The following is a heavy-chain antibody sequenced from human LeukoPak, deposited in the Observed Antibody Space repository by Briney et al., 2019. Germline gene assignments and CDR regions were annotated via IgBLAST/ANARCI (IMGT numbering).Heavy chain of an antibody. J-gene: IGHJ4*02. Sequence: GGSLRLSCAASGFSFSNYWMHWVRQAPGQGLVCVSRINGDGSSTAYADSVKGRFTISRDNAKNTLYLQMNSLRADDTAVYYCAREMYRDYGVHDYWGQGTLVTVSS. V-gene: IGHV3-74*01. D-gene: IGHD4-17*01. CDR3: AREMYRDYGVHDY. CDR2: INGDGSST. CDR1: GFSFSNYW.